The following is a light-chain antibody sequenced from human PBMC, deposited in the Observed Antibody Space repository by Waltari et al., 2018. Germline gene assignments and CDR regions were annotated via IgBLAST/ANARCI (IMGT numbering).Light chain of an antibody. Sequence: EIVFTQSPGTLSLSPGERAALSCGASQRVTSISLSWYQQKLGQAPRLLIYGTSSRASGIPDRFSGSGSGTDFTLTISSLEPEDFAVYYCQQYDSEVVTFGGGTKVEIK. CDR1: QRVTSIS. V-gene: IGKV3-20*01. J-gene: IGKJ4*01. CDR3: QQYDSEVVT. CDR2: GTS.